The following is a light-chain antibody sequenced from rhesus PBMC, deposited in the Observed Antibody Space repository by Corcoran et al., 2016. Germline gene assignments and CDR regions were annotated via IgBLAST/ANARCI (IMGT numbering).Light chain of an antibody. CDR2: KAS. J-gene: IGKJ4*01. Sequence: DIQMTQSPSSLSASVGDKVTITCRASQGICSWLAWYQQKPGKAPKLRIHKASSLQSGVPSRFSGSGSGTDFTRTSNSLPPEDLATYCCLQYSSSPRTFGGGTKVELQ. CDR1: QGICSW. CDR3: LQYSSSPRT. V-gene: IGKV1-22*01.